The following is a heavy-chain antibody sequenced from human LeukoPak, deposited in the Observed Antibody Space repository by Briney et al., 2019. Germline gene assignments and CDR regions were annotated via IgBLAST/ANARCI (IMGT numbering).Heavy chain of an antibody. Sequence: GESLKISCKGSGYSFTSYWIGWVRQMPGKGLEWMGIIYPGDSDTRYSPSFQGQVTISADKSISTAYLQWGSLKASDTAMYYCAREAVAGIPRDAFDIWGQGTMVTVSS. V-gene: IGHV5-51*01. CDR3: AREAVAGIPRDAFDI. J-gene: IGHJ3*02. CDR1: GYSFTSYW. CDR2: IYPGDSDT. D-gene: IGHD6-19*01.